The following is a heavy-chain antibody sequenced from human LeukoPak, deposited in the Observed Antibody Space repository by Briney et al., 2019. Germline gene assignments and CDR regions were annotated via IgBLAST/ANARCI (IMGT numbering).Heavy chain of an antibody. CDR1: GFTFSSYA. CDR3: AKARDGYSNYFDY. CDR2: ISGSGGST. Sequence: GGSLRLPCAASGFTFSSYAMSRVRQAPGKGLEWVSAISGSGGSTYYADSVKGRFTISRDNSKNTLYLQMNSLRAEDTAAYYCAKARDGYSNYFDYWGQGTLVTVSS. J-gene: IGHJ4*02. V-gene: IGHV3-23*01. D-gene: IGHD5-24*01.